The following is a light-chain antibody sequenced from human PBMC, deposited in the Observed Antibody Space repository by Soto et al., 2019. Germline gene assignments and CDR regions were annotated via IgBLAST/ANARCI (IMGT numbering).Light chain of an antibody. CDR2: ENN. J-gene: IGLJ1*01. V-gene: IGLV1-40*01. CDR1: SSNIWVSYE. Sequence: QSVLTQPPSVSEAPGQRVTISCTGSSSNIWVSYEAHWYQQVPGTAPKHLLYENNNRPSGIPDRFSGSKSGTAASLAITGLQAEDESEYYCQYYDSSLSGYVFGTGTKVTVL. CDR3: QYYDSSLSGYV.